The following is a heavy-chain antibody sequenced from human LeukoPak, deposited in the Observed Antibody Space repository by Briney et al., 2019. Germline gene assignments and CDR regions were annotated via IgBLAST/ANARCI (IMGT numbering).Heavy chain of an antibody. Sequence: ASVKVSCKASGYTFTSYAMHWVRQAPGQRLEWMGIINPSGGSTSYAQKFQGRVTVTRDTSTSTVYMGLSSLRSDDTAVYYCARDRCSTSCWDYWGQGTLVTVSS. J-gene: IGHJ4*02. CDR2: INPSGGST. CDR1: GYTFTSYA. V-gene: IGHV1-46*01. CDR3: ARDRCSTSCWDY. D-gene: IGHD2-2*01.